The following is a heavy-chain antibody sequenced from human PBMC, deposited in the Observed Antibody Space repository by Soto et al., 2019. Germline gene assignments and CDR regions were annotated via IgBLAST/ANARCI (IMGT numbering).Heavy chain of an antibody. CDR2: ISYDGSNK. Sequence: QVQLVESGGGVVQPGRSLRLSCAASGFTFSSYAMHWVRQAPGKGLEWVAVISYDGSNKYYADSVKGRFTISRDNSKNTLYLQMNSLRAEDTAVYYCAKAGRRDGYIPALYYFDYWGQGTLVTVSS. V-gene: IGHV3-30-3*01. CDR1: GFTFSSYA. D-gene: IGHD5-12*01. J-gene: IGHJ4*02. CDR3: AKAGRRDGYIPALYYFDY.